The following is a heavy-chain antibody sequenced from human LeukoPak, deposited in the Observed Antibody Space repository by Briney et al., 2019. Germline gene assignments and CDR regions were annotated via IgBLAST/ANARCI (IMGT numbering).Heavy chain of an antibody. CDR2: ISSSGSTI. Sequence: GGSLRLSCVGSGFTFNSYSMNWVRQAPGKGLEWVSYISSSGSTIYYADSVKGRFTISRDNAKNSLYLQMNSLRAEDTAVYYCAREGGLEGFDYWGQGTLVTVSS. D-gene: IGHD6-25*01. J-gene: IGHJ4*02. CDR1: GFTFNSYS. V-gene: IGHV3-48*04. CDR3: AREGGLEGFDY.